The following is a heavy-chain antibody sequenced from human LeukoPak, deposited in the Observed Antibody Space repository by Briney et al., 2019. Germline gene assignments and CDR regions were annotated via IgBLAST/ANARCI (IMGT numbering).Heavy chain of an antibody. CDR1: GFTFSSYA. CDR3: ARGRDKIAAAGAFDI. V-gene: IGHV3-23*01. D-gene: IGHD6-13*01. J-gene: IGHJ3*02. Sequence: GGSLRLSCAASGFTFSSYAMSWVRPAPGKGLEWVSAISGSSGSTYYADSVKGRFTISRDNSKNTLYLQMNSLRAEDTAVYYCARGRDKIAAAGAFDIWGQGTMVTVSS. CDR2: ISGSSGST.